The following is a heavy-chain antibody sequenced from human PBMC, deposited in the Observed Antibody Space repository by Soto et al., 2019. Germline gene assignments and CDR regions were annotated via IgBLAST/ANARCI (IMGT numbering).Heavy chain of an antibody. CDR1: GFTFSTYS. CDR2: ITKRSRTI. D-gene: IGHD5-12*01. J-gene: IGHJ6*02. V-gene: IGHV3-48*01. Sequence: EVQLVESGGGLVQPGVSLRLSCAASGFTFSTYSMNWVRQAPGKGLEWISDITKRSRTIYYADSVKGRPTISRHNAKKSLYLQMNSLRAEDTAVYYCTRDHGYGYGMDVWGQGTTVTVSS. CDR3: TRDHGYGYGMDV.